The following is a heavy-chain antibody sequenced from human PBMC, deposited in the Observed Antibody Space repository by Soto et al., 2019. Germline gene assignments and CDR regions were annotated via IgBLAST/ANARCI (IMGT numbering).Heavy chain of an antibody. CDR3: ARPTTVAGYYYYYGMDV. Sequence: QVQLVQSGAEVKKPGSSVKVSCKASGGTFSSYAISWVRQAPGQGLEWMGGIIPIFGTANYAQKFQGRVTITADESTSTAYMELSSLRSEDTAVYYCARPTTVAGYYYYYGMDVWGQGTTVTVSS. J-gene: IGHJ6*02. CDR1: GGTFSSYA. V-gene: IGHV1-69*12. D-gene: IGHD6-19*01. CDR2: IIPIFGTA.